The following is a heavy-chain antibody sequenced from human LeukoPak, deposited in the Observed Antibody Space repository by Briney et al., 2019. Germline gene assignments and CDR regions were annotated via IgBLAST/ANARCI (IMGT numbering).Heavy chain of an antibody. D-gene: IGHD5-12*01. CDR2: IYNGDMT. CDR1: GLTVSSNY. J-gene: IGHJ5*02. Sequence: GGSLRLSCAASGLTVSSNYMSWVRQAPGKGLEWLSVIYNGDMTYYADSVKGRFTISRDNAKNSLYLRMNSLRVEDTAVYYCARDNAGYDSWGQGTLVTVSS. CDR3: ARDNAGYDS. V-gene: IGHV3-66*01.